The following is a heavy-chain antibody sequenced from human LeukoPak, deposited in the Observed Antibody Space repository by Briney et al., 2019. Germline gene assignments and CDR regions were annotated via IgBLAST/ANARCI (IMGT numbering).Heavy chain of an antibody. CDR3: ARLVRGSDSYYIFDF. CDR2: IYYSGST. D-gene: IGHD1-26*01. V-gene: IGHV4-61*01. Sequence: SETLSLTCTVSGGSVSSGSSYWSWIRQPPGKGLEWIAFIYYSGSTNYNPSLKSRVTISVDTSKNQFSLKLSSVTAADTAVYYCARLVRGSDSYYIFDFWGQGALVTVSS. CDR1: GGSVSSGSSY. J-gene: IGHJ4*02.